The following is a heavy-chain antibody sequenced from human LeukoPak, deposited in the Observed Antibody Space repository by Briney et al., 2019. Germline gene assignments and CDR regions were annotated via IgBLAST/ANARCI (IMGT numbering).Heavy chain of an antibody. CDR1: GGSISSYY. V-gene: IGHV4-59*12. J-gene: IGHJ4*02. D-gene: IGHD1-26*01. Sequence: SETLSLTCTASGGSISSYYWSWIRQPPGKGLEWIGYIYYSGSTNYNPSLKSRVTISVDTSKNQFSLKLSSVTAADTAVYYCARSHSGSYYVAPDYWGQGTLVTVSS. CDR3: ARSHSGSYYVAPDY. CDR2: IYYSGST.